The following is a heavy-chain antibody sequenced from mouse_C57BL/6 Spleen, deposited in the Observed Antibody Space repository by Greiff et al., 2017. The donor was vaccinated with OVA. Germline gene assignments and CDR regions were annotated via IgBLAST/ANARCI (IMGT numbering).Heavy chain of an antibody. Sequence: VQLQQSGAELVMPGASVKLSCKASGYTFTSYWMHWVKQRPGQGLEWIGEIDPSDSYTNYNQKFKGKSTLTVDKSSSPAYMQLSSRTSEDSAVYYCAREGGLWGQGTTLTVSS. D-gene: IGHD3-3*01. CDR2: IDPSDSYT. V-gene: IGHV1-69*01. CDR3: AREGGL. J-gene: IGHJ2*01. CDR1: GYTFTSYW.